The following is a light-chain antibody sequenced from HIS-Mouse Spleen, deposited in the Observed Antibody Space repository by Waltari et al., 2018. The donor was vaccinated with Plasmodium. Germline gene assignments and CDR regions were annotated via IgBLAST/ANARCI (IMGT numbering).Light chain of an antibody. CDR3: QQYGSSPYT. CDR1: PSVSSSY. CDR2: GAS. V-gene: IGKV3-20*01. J-gene: IGKJ2*01. Sequence: EIVLTQSPGTLSLSPGARATLSCRASPSVSSSYLAWYQQKPGQAPRLLIYGASSRATGIPDRFSGSGSGTDFTLTISRLEPEDFAVYYCQQYGSSPYTFGQGTKLEIK.